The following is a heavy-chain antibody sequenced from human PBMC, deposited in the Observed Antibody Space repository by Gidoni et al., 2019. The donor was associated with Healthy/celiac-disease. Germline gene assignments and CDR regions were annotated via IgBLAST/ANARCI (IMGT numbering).Heavy chain of an antibody. V-gene: IGHV3-30*04. J-gene: IGHJ4*02. CDR2: RSYDGSNK. CDR1: GFTFIIYA. CDR3: ARDRIYYDSSGSEGYFDY. D-gene: IGHD3-22*01. Sequence: QVQLVESGGGVVQPGRSLILSCAASGFTFIIYAMHWVRQAPGKGLEWVAVRSYDGSNKYYADSVKGRFTISRDNSKNTLYLQMNSLRAEDTAVYYCARDRIYYDSSGSEGYFDYWGQGTLVTVSS.